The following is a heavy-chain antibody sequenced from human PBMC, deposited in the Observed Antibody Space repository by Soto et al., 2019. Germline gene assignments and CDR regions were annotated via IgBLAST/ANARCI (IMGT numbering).Heavy chain of an antibody. CDR2: IYNSGST. CDR1: GGSISSYY. Sequence: SETLSLTCTVSGGSISSYYWSWVRQPPGKGLEWIGYIYNSGSTNYNPSLKSRVTISVDTSKNQFSLKLTSVNTADTAVYYCTRGGDPYKTGHWGQGTLVTVSS. V-gene: IGHV4-59*01. CDR3: TRGGDPYKTGH. J-gene: IGHJ4*02. D-gene: IGHD2-21*01.